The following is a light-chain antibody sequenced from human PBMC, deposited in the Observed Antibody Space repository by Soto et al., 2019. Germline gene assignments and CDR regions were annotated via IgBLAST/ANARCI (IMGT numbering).Light chain of an antibody. V-gene: IGLV1-47*01. CDR1: SSNIGSNY. CDR3: AAWDDSLSGVV. Sequence: QAVVTQPPSASGTTGQRVTNSCSGSSSNIGSNYVYWYQQLPGTVPQLLIYRNSERPSGVPDRFSGSKSGTSASLAISGLRSEDEADCYCAAWDDSLSGVVFGGGTQLAVL. CDR2: RNS. J-gene: IGLJ2*01.